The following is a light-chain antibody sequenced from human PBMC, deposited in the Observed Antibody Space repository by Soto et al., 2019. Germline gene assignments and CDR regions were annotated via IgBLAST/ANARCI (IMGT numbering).Light chain of an antibody. CDR3: LQDYNYPWT. Sequence: IQMTQSPSSLSASVEDRVTITCRAGQSISTYLNWYQQKSGKPPKLLISAASSLQSGVPSRFSGSGSGTDFTLTISSLQPEDFATYYCLQDYNYPWTFGQGTKVDIK. CDR2: AAS. J-gene: IGKJ1*01. V-gene: IGKV1-6*01. CDR1: QSISTY.